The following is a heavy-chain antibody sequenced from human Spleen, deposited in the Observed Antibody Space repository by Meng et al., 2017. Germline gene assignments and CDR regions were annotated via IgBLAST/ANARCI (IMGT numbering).Heavy chain of an antibody. V-gene: IGHV3-33*01. CDR1: GFTFSSYG. Sequence: GESLKISCAASGFTFSSYGMHWVRQAPGKGLEWVAVIWYDGSNKYYADSVKGRFTISRDNSKNTLYLQMNSLRAEDTAVYYCARERYTMVRGVAYYYGMDVWGQGTTVTVSS. D-gene: IGHD3-10*01. CDR3: ARERYTMVRGVAYYYGMDV. CDR2: IWYDGSNK. J-gene: IGHJ6*02.